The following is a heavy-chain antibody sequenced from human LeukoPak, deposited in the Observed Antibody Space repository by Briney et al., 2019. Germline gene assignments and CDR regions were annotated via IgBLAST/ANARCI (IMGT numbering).Heavy chain of an antibody. D-gene: IGHD6-13*01. Sequence: GGSLRLSCAASRFTFSSYEMNWVRQAPGKVLEWVSSISSGGTSIYYADSVKGRFTISRDNAKKSLYLQMNSLRAEDTAVYYCAIAEYSSSWYWRWGQGTLVTVSS. J-gene: IGHJ4*02. CDR1: RFTFSSYE. CDR3: AIAEYSSSWYWR. V-gene: IGHV3-48*03. CDR2: ISSGGTSI.